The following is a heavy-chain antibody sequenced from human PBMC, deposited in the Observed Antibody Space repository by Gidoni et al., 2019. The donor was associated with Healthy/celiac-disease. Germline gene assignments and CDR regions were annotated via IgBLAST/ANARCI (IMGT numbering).Heavy chain of an antibody. CDR2: IWYDGSNK. D-gene: IGHD5-12*01. Sequence: QVQLVESGGGVVQPGRSLRLSCAASGFTFSSYGMHWVRQAPGKGLEWVAVIWYDGSNKYYADSVKGRFTISGDNSKNTLYLQMNSLRAEDTAVYYCATEWLHANFDYWGQGTLVTVSS. CDR1: GFTFSSYG. V-gene: IGHV3-33*01. J-gene: IGHJ4*02. CDR3: ATEWLHANFDY.